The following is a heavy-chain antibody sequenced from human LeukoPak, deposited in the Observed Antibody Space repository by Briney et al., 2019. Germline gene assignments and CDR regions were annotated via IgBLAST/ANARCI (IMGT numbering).Heavy chain of an antibody. V-gene: IGHV3-73*01. Sequence: GGSLRLSCAASGFTFSGSAMHWVRQASGKGLEWVGCIRSKANSYATAYAASVKGRFTISRDDSKNTAYLQMNSLKTEDTAVYYCTSHCSSTSCYTNRFDYWGQGTLVTVSS. J-gene: IGHJ4*02. CDR3: TSHCSSTSCYTNRFDY. CDR1: GFTFSGSA. CDR2: IRSKANSYAT. D-gene: IGHD2-2*02.